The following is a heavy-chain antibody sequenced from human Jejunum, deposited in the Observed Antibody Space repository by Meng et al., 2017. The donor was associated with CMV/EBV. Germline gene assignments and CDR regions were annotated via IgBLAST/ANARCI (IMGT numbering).Heavy chain of an antibody. V-gene: IGHV4-61*01. D-gene: IGHD6-6*01. CDR3: ARVVLYHYGMDV. CDR2: IYYSGNT. CDR1: GASVSSGSYF. J-gene: IGHJ6*02. Sequence: VSGASVSSGSYFWSWIRQPPGKGLESIGYIYYSGNTNYNPSLKSRATISVDTSKNQFSLRLTSVTAADTAVYYCARVVLYHYGMDVWGHGTTVTVSS.